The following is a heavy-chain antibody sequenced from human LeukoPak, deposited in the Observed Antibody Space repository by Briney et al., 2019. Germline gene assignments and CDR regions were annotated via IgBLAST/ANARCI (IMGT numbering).Heavy chain of an antibody. V-gene: IGHV3-30*02. CDR3: VKGLGYYFDY. D-gene: IGHD3-16*01. J-gene: IGHJ4*02. Sequence: GGSLRLSCAASGFTFSSYGMHWVRQAPGKGLEWVAFIRYDGNSKYYADSVKGRFTISKDNSKNTMDLQLNSLRAEDTAVYYCVKGLGYYFDYWGQGTLVTVSS. CDR2: IRYDGNSK. CDR1: GFTFSSYG.